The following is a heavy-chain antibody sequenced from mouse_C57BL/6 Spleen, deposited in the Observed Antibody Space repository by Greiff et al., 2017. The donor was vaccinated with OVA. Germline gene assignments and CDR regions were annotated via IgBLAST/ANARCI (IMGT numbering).Heavy chain of an antibody. D-gene: IGHD1-1*01. CDR3: ARTYYYGSSYVGYFDV. CDR1: GYTFTSYD. CDR2: IYPRDGST. J-gene: IGHJ1*03. Sequence: QVQLQQSGPELVKPGASVKLSCKASGYTFTSYDINWVKQRPGWGLEWIGWIYPRDGSTKYNEKFKGKATLTVDTSSSTAYMELHSLTSEDSAVYFCARTYYYGSSYVGYFDVWGTGTTVTVSS. V-gene: IGHV1-85*01.